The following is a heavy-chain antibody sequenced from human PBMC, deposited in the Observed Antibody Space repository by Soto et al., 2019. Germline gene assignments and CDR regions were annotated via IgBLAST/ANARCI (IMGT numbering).Heavy chain of an antibody. CDR3: ARSGVTGIVIPSHWFDP. CDR2: ISSSGST. V-gene: IGHV4-31*03. D-gene: IGHD2-21*02. Sequence: PSETLSLTCTVSGDSIGGVGYWSWVRQFPGRGLGWIGSISSSGSTYYNPALNNRISLSLDTSQNQFSLKLLSVTAADTAIYYCARSGVTGIVIPSHWFDPWGQGTLVTVSS. J-gene: IGHJ5*02. CDR1: GDSIGGVGY.